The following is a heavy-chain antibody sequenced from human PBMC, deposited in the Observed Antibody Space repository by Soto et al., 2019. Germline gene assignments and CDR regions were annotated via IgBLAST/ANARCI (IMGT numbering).Heavy chain of an antibody. J-gene: IGHJ6*02. Sequence: QVQLVQAGAEVKKPGASVKVSCKASGYTFTGYYMHWVRQAPGQGLEWMELINHNSGGTNYAQKFQGWVIMTRDPAISTAYMVLSMLRSNDTAVYYCARDPRQYCMDVWGQVTTVTVSS. CDR2: INHNSGGT. CDR3: ARDPRQYCMDV. V-gene: IGHV1-2*04. CDR1: GYTFTGYY.